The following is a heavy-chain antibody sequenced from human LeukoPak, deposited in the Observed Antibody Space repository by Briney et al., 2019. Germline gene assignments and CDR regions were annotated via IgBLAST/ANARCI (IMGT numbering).Heavy chain of an antibody. CDR2: ISSGSSSI. CDR3: ARGGGSYDFWSGYDY. Sequence: GGSLRLSCAASGFTFSSYRMNWVRQAPGKGLESVSYISSGSSSIYYADSVKGRFTISRENAQNSLYLQMNSLTAEDTAVYYCARGGGSYDFWSGYDYWGQGTLVTVSS. V-gene: IGHV3-21*01. J-gene: IGHJ4*02. D-gene: IGHD3-3*01. CDR1: GFTFSSYR.